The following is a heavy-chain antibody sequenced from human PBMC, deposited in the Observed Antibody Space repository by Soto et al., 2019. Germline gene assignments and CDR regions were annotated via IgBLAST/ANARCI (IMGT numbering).Heavy chain of an antibody. Sequence: EVQLLESGGGLVQPGGSLRLSCAASGFTFSSYAMSWVRQAPVMGLEWVSALSGSGGSTYYADSVKGRFTISRDNSKNTLYLQRHSMAAEDTAVYYCAKIQGYDSSVYYDAFDIRGQGTMVTVSS. CDR2: LSGSGGST. CDR3: AKIQGYDSSVYYDAFDI. J-gene: IGHJ3*02. V-gene: IGHV3-23*01. CDR1: GFTFSSYA. D-gene: IGHD3-22*01.